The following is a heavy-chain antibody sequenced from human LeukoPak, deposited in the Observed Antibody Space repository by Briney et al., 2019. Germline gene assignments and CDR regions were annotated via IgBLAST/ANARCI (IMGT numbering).Heavy chain of an antibody. J-gene: IGHJ6*03. V-gene: IGHV1-2*02. CDR3: ARDYSGSYYYYYMDV. Sequence: GASVKVSCKASGYTFTGYYMHWVRQAPGQGLEWMGWINPNSGGTNYAQKFQGRVTMTRDTSISTAYMELSRLRSDDTAVYYCARDYSGSYYYYYMDVWGKGTTVTVSS. CDR1: GYTFTGYY. D-gene: IGHD1-26*01. CDR2: INPNSGGT.